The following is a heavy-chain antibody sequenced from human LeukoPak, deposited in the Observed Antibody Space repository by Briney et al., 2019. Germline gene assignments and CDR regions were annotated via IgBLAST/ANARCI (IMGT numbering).Heavy chain of an antibody. CDR1: GGTFSSYA. CDR3: ARAITRGADAFDI. CDR2: IILIFGTA. V-gene: IGHV1-69*13. D-gene: IGHD1-26*01. J-gene: IGHJ3*02. Sequence: SVKVSCKASGGTFSSYAISWVRQAPGQGLEWMGGIILIFGTANYAQKFQGRVTITADESTSTAYMELSSLRSEDTAVYYCARAITRGADAFDIWGQGTMVTVSS.